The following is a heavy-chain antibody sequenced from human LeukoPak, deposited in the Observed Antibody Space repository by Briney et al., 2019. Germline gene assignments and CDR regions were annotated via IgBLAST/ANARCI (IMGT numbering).Heavy chain of an antibody. D-gene: IGHD6-13*01. CDR2: IIPMSGTI. Sequence: SVKVSCKTSGGTFSSYSISWVRQAPGQGLEWMGGIIPMSGTIKYAQQFQGRVTMTADRSTSTAYMALSSLRSEDTAVYYCATYRSTWSPRFEYFQHWGQGTLVTVSS. J-gene: IGHJ1*01. CDR1: GGTFSSYS. V-gene: IGHV1-69*06. CDR3: ATYRSTWSPRFEYFQH.